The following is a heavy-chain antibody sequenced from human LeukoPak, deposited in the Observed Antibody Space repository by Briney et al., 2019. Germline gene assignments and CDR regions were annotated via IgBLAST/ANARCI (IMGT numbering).Heavy chain of an antibody. CDR1: GFTFITYA. CDR2: ISGSGGST. Sequence: GGSLRLSCAASGFTFITYAMSWVRQAPGKGLEWVSAISGSGGSTYYADSVKGRFTISRDNSKNTLYLQMNSLRAEDTAVYYCAKGQYYDYVWGSSLDYWGQGTLVTVSS. D-gene: IGHD3-16*01. J-gene: IGHJ4*02. V-gene: IGHV3-23*01. CDR3: AKGQYYDYVWGSSLDY.